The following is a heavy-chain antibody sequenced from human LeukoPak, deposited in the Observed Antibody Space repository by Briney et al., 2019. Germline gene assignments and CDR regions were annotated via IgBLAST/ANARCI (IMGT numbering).Heavy chain of an antibody. D-gene: IGHD2-2*01. CDR3: ARALSSTSTHDL. J-gene: IGHJ5*02. Sequence: ASVKVSCKASGYTFTNYYMHWVRQAPGLGLEWMGIINPSGGSTSYAQKFQDRVTMTRDTPTSTVYMEVSSLRSEDTAVYYCARALSSTSTHDLRGQGTLVTVSS. V-gene: IGHV1-46*01. CDR1: GYTFTNYY. CDR2: INPSGGST.